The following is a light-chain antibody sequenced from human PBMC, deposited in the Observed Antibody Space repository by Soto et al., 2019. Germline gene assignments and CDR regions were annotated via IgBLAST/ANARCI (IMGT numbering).Light chain of an antibody. CDR1: SSNIGAGYD. V-gene: IGLV1-40*01. CDR2: GNT. J-gene: IGLJ2*01. Sequence: QSVLTQPPSVSGAPGQTVTISCTGNSSNIGAGYDVHWYQQLPGTTPKLLIYGNTNRPSGVPDRFSGSKSGTSASLAITGLQAEAEADYYCQSYASSVSVLVVFGGGTKLTVL. CDR3: QSYASSVSVLVV.